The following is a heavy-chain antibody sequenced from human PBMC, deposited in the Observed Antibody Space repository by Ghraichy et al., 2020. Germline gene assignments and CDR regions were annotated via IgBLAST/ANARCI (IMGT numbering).Heavy chain of an antibody. J-gene: IGHJ4*02. CDR1: GFTFSDYG. CDR2: ISKDGTNK. D-gene: IGHD3-10*01. Sequence: GGSLRLSCAASGFTFSDYGMHWVRQAPGKGLEWVAVISKDGTNKYYAGSVKGRFTISRDNSKNILYVQMNSLRVEDTAIYYCAKDLGPYVSGSYSIEYWGQGVLVTVSS. V-gene: IGHV3-30*18. CDR3: AKDLGPYVSGSYSIEY.